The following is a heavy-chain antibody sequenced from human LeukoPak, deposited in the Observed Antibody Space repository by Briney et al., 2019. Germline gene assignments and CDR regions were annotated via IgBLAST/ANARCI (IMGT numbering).Heavy chain of an antibody. CDR1: GFTFSSYW. CDR2: IKQDGSEK. D-gene: IGHD3-10*01. V-gene: IGHV3-7*01. J-gene: IGHJ5*02. CDR3: ARDLSVVRGAEYNWFDP. Sequence: GGSLRLSCAASGFTFSSYWMSWVRQAPGKGLEWVANIKQDGSEKYYVDSVKGRFTISRDNAKNSLYLQMNSLRAEDTAVYYCARDLSVVRGAEYNWFDPWGQETLVTVSS.